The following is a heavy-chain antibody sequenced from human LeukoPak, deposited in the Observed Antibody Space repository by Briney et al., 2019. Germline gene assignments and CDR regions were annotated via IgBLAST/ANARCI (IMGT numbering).Heavy chain of an antibody. CDR1: GFTFSRYA. J-gene: IGHJ3*01. V-gene: IGHV3-23*01. D-gene: IGHD3-10*01. CDR2: VSGSGGST. Sequence: LSGGSLRLSCAASGFTFSRYAMSWVRQAPGKGLEWVSAVSGSGGSTYYADSVKGLFTISRDNSKNTLYLQMNSLRAEDTAVYYCAKRMIRGVNHDAFDLWGQGTMVTVSS. CDR3: AKRMIRGVNHDAFDL.